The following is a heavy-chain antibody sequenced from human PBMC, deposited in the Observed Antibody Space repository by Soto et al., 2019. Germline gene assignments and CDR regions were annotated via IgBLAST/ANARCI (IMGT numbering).Heavy chain of an antibody. D-gene: IGHD1-26*01. CDR2: IKSKTDGGTT. CDR1: GFTFSNAW. Sequence: GGSLRLSCAASGFTFSNAWMNWVRQAPGKGLEWVGRIKSKTDGGTTDYAAPVKGRFTISRDDSKNTLYLQMNSLKTEDTAVYYCTTDPVSLLLLFIVGGDYWGQGTLVTVSS. V-gene: IGHV3-15*07. J-gene: IGHJ4*02. CDR3: TTDPVSLLLLFIVGGDY.